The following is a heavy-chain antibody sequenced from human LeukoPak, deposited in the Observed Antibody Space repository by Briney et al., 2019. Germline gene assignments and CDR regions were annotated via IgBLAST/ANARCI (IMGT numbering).Heavy chain of an antibody. V-gene: IGHV3-49*04. CDR3: TRTPHEGYCSSTSCYYYMDV. CDR1: GFTFATND. CDR2: IRGKAYGGTT. J-gene: IGHJ6*03. Sequence: GGSLRLSCVASGFTFATNDMSWVRQAPGKGLEWVGFIRGKAYGGTTEYAASVKGRFTISRDDSKSIAYLQMNSLRTEDTAVYYCTRTPHEGYCSSTSCYYYMDVWGKGTTVTVSS. D-gene: IGHD2-2*01.